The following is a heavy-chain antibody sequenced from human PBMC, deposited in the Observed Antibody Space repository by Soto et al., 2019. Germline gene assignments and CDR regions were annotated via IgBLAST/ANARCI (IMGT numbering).Heavy chain of an antibody. V-gene: IGHV1-18*01. Sequence: ASVKVSCKASGYTFTSYGISWVRQAPGQGLEWMGWISAYNANTNYAQKIQGRVTMTTDTSTSTAYMELRSLRSDDTAVYYCARGLLVDTAMVTDYWGQGTLVTVSS. J-gene: IGHJ4*02. CDR3: ARGLLVDTAMVTDY. D-gene: IGHD5-18*01. CDR1: GYTFTSYG. CDR2: ISAYNANT.